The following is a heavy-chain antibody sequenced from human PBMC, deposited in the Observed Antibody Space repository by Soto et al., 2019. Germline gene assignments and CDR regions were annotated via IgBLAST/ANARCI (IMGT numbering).Heavy chain of an antibody. V-gene: IGHV1-69*01. CDR3: ARSQGSSTSLEIYYYYYYGMDV. CDR1: GGTFGSYA. D-gene: IGHD2-2*01. CDR2: IIPITATA. Sequence: QVQLVQSGAEVKKPGSSVKVSCKASGGTFGSYAISWVRQAPGQGLEWMGGIIPITATANYAQKFQGRVTITADESTSTASMQLSSLRSEDTAVYYCARSQGSSTSLEIYYYYYYGMDVWAKGPRSPSP. J-gene: IGHJ6*02.